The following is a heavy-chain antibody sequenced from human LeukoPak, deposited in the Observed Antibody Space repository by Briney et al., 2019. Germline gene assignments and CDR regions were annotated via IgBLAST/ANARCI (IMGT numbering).Heavy chain of an antibody. J-gene: IGHJ4*02. D-gene: IGHD3-16*01. CDR1: GFTFSTYG. CDR3: AKFGRTTSPVN. CDR2: IRQDGSEK. Sequence: PGGSLRLSCAASGFTFSTYGMTWVRQAPGRGLEWVGNIRQDGSEKQYVDSVKGRFTISRDNAQNSLYLQMDSLRAEDTAVYYCAKFGRTTSPVNWGQGTLVTVSS. V-gene: IGHV3-7*01.